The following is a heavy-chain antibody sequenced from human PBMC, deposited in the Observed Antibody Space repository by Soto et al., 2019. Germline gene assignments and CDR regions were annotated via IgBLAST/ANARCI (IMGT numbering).Heavy chain of an antibody. CDR2: ISSSSSYI. J-gene: IGHJ4*02. CDR1: GFTFSSYS. CDR3: ARDANWNSGQY. D-gene: IGHD1-1*01. Sequence: GGSLRLSCAASGFTFSSYSMNWVRQAPGKGLEWVSSISSSSSYIYHADSVKGRFTISRDNAKNSLYLQMNSLRAEDTAVYYCARDANWNSGQYWGQGTLVTVSS. V-gene: IGHV3-21*01.